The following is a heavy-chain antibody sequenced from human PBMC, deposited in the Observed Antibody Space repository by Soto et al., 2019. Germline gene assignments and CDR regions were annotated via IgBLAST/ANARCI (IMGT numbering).Heavy chain of an antibody. CDR3: AKDRTIEYSGYLPLWYFDL. CDR2: ISGSGGST. J-gene: IGHJ2*01. D-gene: IGHD5-12*01. CDR1: GFTFSSYA. V-gene: IGHV3-23*01. Sequence: GGSLRLSCAASGFTFSSYAMSWVRQAPGKGLEWVSAISGSGGSTYYADSVKGRFTISRDNSKNTLYLQMNSLRAEDKAVYYCAKDRTIEYSGYLPLWYFDLWGRGTLVTVSS.